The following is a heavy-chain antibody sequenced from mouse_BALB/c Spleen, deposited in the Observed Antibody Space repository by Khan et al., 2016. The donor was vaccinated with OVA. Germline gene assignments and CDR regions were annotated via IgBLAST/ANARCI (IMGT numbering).Heavy chain of an antibody. CDR2: ISYSGRT. CDR3: ARSVTITTVVATDFDY. D-gene: IGHD1-1*01. CDR1: GYSITSDYA. V-gene: IGHV3-2*02. J-gene: IGHJ2*01. Sequence: EVQLQESGPGLVKPSQSLSLTCTVTGYSITSDYAWNWIRQFPGNKLEWMGYISYSGRTSYNPSLKSRISITRDTSKNQFFLQLTSVTTEATATYDCARSVTITTVVATDFDYWGQGTTLTVSS.